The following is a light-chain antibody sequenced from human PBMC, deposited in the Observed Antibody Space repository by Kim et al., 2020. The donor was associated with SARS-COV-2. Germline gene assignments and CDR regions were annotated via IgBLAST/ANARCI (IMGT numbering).Light chain of an antibody. V-gene: IGLV3-25*03. CDR3: QSADSSGISWV. Sequence: PGQTARITCSGDALPRQYGFWYQQKPGQAPVLVIYKDSERPSGIPERFSGSSSGTTVTLTISGVQAEDAADYYCQSADSSGISWVFGGGTQLTVL. J-gene: IGLJ3*02. CDR2: KDS. CDR1: ALPRQY.